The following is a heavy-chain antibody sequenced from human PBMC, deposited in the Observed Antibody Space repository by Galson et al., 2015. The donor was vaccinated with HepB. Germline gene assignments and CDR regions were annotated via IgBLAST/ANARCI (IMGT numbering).Heavy chain of an antibody. Sequence: SLRLSCAASGFTFSSYWMSWVRQAPGKGLEWVANIKQDGSEKYYVDSVKGRFTISRDNAKNSLYLQMNSLRAEDTAVYYCARDGEYYGGMGGGYWGQGTLVTVSS. CDR1: GFTFSSYW. CDR2: IKQDGSEK. V-gene: IGHV3-7*03. D-gene: IGHD4-23*01. J-gene: IGHJ4*02. CDR3: ARDGEYYGGMGGGY.